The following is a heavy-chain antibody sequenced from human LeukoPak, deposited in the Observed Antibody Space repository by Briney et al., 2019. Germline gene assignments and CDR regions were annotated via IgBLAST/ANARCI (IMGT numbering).Heavy chain of an antibody. CDR3: ARSSGYCSSTSCYGDNWFDP. Sequence: GASVKVSCKASGYTFTSYGISWVRQAPGQGLEWMGWISAYNGNTNYAQKLQGRATMTTDTSTSTAYMELRSLRSDDTAVYYCARSSGYCSSTSCYGDNWFDPWGQGTLVTVSS. CDR1: GYTFTSYG. CDR2: ISAYNGNT. D-gene: IGHD2-2*01. V-gene: IGHV1-18*01. J-gene: IGHJ5*02.